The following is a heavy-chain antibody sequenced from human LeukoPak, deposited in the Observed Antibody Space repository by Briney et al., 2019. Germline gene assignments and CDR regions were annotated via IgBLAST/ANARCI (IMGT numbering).Heavy chain of an antibody. CDR1: GYTFTGYY. Sequence: GASVKVSCKASGYTFTGYYMHWVRQAPGQGLEWMGWISAYNGNTNYAQKLQGRVTMTTDTSTSTAYMELRSLRSDDTAVYYCARGYCSSTSCQMRAYYYYGMDVWGQGTTVTVSS. V-gene: IGHV1-18*04. CDR3: ARGYCSSTSCQMRAYYYYGMDV. J-gene: IGHJ6*02. CDR2: ISAYNGNT. D-gene: IGHD2-2*01.